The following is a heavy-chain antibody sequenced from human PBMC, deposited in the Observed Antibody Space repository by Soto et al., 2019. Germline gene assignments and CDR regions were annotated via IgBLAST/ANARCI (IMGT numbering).Heavy chain of an antibody. CDR1: GFTFTSCA. V-gene: IGHV3-23*01. Sequence: GGSLRLSCAASGFTFTSCAMSWVRQAPGKGLEWVSAISGTAGNTHHADSVKGRFTVSRDISKNTLYLQMNSLRAEDTAVYYCAKGDWDYIAGHFDYWGQGTLVTVSS. CDR3: AKGDWDYIAGHFDY. J-gene: IGHJ4*02. CDR2: ISGTAGNT. D-gene: IGHD1-7*01.